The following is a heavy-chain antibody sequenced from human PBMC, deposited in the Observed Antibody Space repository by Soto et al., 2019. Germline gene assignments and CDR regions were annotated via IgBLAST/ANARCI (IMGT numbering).Heavy chain of an antibody. CDR3: ARESVGDYYDSREDAFDI. D-gene: IGHD3-22*01. CDR2: IYYSGST. J-gene: IGHJ3*02. V-gene: IGHV4-61*01. CDR1: GGSVSSGSYY. Sequence: SETLSLTCTVSGGSVSSGSYYWSWIRQPPGKGLEWIGYIYYSGSTNYNPSLKSRVTISVDTSKNQFSLKLSSVTAADTAVYYCARESVGDYYDSREDAFDIWGQGTMVTVSS.